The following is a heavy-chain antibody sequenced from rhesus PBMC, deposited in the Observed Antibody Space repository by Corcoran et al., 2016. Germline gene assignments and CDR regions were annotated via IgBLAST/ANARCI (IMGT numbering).Heavy chain of an antibody. CDR1: GGSFSSYW. CDR2: INGNSGST. Sequence: QVQLQESGPGLVKPSETLSLTCAVSGGSFSSYWWSWIRQPPGKGLEWIGEINGNSGSTTSTPSLKSRVTISKDASKNQFSLKLSSVTAADTAVYYCARYSYGYVPDYWGQGVLVTVSS. J-gene: IGHJ4*01. V-gene: IGHV4-80*01. CDR3: ARYSYGYVPDY. D-gene: IGHD5-36*01.